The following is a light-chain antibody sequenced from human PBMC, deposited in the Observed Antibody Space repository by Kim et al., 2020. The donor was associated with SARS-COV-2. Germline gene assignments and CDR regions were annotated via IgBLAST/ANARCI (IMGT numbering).Light chain of an antibody. V-gene: IGKV1-17*03. CDR2: ATS. Sequence: DIQMTQSPSAMSASVGDRVTITCRASQGISSYLAWFQQRPGKVPKRLIYATSRLQSGVPSRFGGSGSGTEFTLTISSLQPEDFATYYCLQHHSYPLTFGGGTKVDIK. J-gene: IGKJ4*01. CDR3: LQHHSYPLT. CDR1: QGISSY.